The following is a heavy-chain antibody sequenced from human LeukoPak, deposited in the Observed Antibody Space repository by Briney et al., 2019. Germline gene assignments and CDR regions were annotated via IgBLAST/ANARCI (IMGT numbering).Heavy chain of an antibody. V-gene: IGHV4-31*03. J-gene: IGHJ3*02. CDR2: IYYSEST. CDR1: GGSISSGGYY. CDR3: ARAAQVLQLGAFDI. Sequence: SQTLSLTCTVSGGSISSGGYYWSWIRQHPGKGLEWIGYIYYSESTYYNPYLKSRVTISVDTSKNQFSLKLSSVTAADTAVYYCARAAQVLQLGAFDIWGQGTMVTVSS. D-gene: IGHD2-8*02.